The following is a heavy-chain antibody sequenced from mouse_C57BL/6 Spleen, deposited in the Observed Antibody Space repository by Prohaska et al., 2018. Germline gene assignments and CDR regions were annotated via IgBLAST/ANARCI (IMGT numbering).Heavy chain of an antibody. CDR3: AGDYDGYWYFDV. CDR2: ITHSGET. D-gene: IGHD2-3*01. CDR1: GFPITSGYY. Sequence: QMQLQESGPGLVKPSQSLFLTCSITGFPITSGYYWIWIRQSPGKPLEWMGYITHSGETFYNPSLQSHISITRETSKIQFFLQFHSVTTEDTAMYYGAGDYDGYWYFDVWGTGTTVTVSS. V-gene: IGHV12-3*01. J-gene: IGHJ1*03.